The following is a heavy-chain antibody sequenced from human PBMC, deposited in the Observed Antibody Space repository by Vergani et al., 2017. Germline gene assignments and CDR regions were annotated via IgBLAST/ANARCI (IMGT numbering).Heavy chain of an antibody. CDR3: AKDTSYDFWIDLGH. Sequence: EVQLVESGGGLVQPGRSLRLSCAASGFPFDDYAMHWVRQAPGKGLEWVSGISWNSGSIGYADSVKGRFTISRDNAKNSLYLQMNSLRAEDTALYYCAKDTSYDFWIDLGHWGQGTLVTVSS. CDR1: GFPFDDYA. V-gene: IGHV3-9*01. J-gene: IGHJ1*01. D-gene: IGHD3-3*01. CDR2: ISWNSGSI.